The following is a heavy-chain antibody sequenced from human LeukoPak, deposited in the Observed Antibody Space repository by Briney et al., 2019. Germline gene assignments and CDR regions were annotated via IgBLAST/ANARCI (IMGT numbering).Heavy chain of an antibody. CDR1: GGSISSYY. V-gene: IGHV4-59*08. J-gene: IGHJ4*02. CDR3: ARRAHGTDDY. Sequence: PSETLSLTCAVSGGSISSYYWSWIRQPPGKGLEWIGYIYYSGSTNYNPSLKSRVTISVDTSKNQFSLKLSSVTAADTAVYYCARRAHGTDDYWGQGTLVTVSS. CDR2: IYYSGST. D-gene: IGHD6-13*01.